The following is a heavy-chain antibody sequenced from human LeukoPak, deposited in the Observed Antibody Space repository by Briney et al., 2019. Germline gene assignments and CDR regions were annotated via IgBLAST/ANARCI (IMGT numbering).Heavy chain of an antibody. CDR2: IYYSGST. CDR3: ARGGRGVHEKQYFDY. Sequence: SETLSLTCTVSGGSINSGDYYWVWIRQPPGKGLEWIGSIYYSGSTSYNPSLKSRVTMTVDTSKSQFSLKLSSVTAADTAVYYCARGGRGVHEKQYFDYWGQGTLVTVSS. V-gene: IGHV4-39*07. J-gene: IGHJ4*02. D-gene: IGHD3-10*01. CDR1: GGSINSGDYY.